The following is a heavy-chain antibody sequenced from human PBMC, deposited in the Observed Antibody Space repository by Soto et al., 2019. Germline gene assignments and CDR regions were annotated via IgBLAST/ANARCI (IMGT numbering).Heavy chain of an antibody. V-gene: IGHV1-46*01. CDR3: ARGDRVGANPRNYFDY. CDR2: INPSGGST. CDR1: GYTFTSYY. J-gene: IGHJ4*02. D-gene: IGHD1-26*01. Sequence: QVQLVQSGAEVKKPGASVKVSCKASGYTFTSYYMHWVRQAPGQGLEWMGIINPSGGSTSYAQKFKGRVNMTRDTSTNTVYMELSSLRSEDTAVYYCARGDRVGANPRNYFDYWGQGTLVTVSS.